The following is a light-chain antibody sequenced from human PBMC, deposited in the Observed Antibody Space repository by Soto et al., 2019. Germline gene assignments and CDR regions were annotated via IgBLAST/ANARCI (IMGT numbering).Light chain of an antibody. CDR2: GTS. J-gene: IGKJ4*01. CDR3: QQYNSHDDIA. Sequence: ENVLTQSPGTLSLSPGERATLSCRASQSVSSYSLAWYQQKPGQAPRLVMYGTSNRATGIPDRFSGSGSGTDFTLTISRLEPEDSATYYCQQYNSHDDIAFGRGTKVDI. V-gene: IGKV3-20*01. CDR1: QSVSSYS.